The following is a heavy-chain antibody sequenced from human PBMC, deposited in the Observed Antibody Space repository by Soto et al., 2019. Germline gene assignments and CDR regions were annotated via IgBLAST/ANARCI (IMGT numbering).Heavy chain of an antibody. CDR3: ASLGFIEDYGDMISDY. Sequence: QVQLQESGPGLVKPSETLSLTCTVSGGSISSYYWSWIRQPPGKGLEWIGYIYYSGSTNYNPSLKSRVTISVDTSKNQFSLKLSSVTAADTAVYYCASLGFIEDYGDMISDYWGQGTLVTVSS. D-gene: IGHD4-17*01. CDR1: GGSISSYY. J-gene: IGHJ4*02. V-gene: IGHV4-59*01. CDR2: IYYSGST.